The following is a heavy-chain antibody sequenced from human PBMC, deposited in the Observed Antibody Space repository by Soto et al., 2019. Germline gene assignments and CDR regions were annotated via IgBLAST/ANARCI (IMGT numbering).Heavy chain of an antibody. CDR1: GXTFTSYG. CDR2: ISAYNGNT. V-gene: IGHV1-18*01. J-gene: IGHJ4*02. CDR3: ASKYDSSGYYYY. D-gene: IGHD3-22*01. Sequence: ASVKVSCKASGXTFTSYGISWVRQAPGQGLEWMGWISAYNGNTNYAQKLQGRVTMTTDTSTSTAYMELRSLRSDDTAVYYCASKYDSSGYYYYWGQGTLVTVSS.